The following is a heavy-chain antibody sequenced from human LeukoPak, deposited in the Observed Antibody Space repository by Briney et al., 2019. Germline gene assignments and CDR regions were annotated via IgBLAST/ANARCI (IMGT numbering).Heavy chain of an antibody. CDR2: ISGSGGST. Sequence: GGSLRLSCAASGFTFSSYAMSWVRQAPGKGLEWVSAISGSGGSTYYADSVKGRFTISRDNSKNTLYLQMNSLRGEDTAVYYCEKYVRASGSPYFDYWGQGTLVTVSS. D-gene: IGHD3-22*01. J-gene: IGHJ4*02. V-gene: IGHV3-23*01. CDR1: GFTFSSYA. CDR3: EKYVRASGSPYFDY.